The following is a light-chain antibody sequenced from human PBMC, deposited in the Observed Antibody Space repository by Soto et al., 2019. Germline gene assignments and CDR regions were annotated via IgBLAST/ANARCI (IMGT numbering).Light chain of an antibody. CDR2: EDT. CDR1: AFPKKY. J-gene: IGLJ2*01. V-gene: IGLV3-10*01. CDR3: YSPDSSGGI. Sequence: SYELTQPPSLSVSPRQTARITCSGDAFPKKYAYWYQQRSGQAPVLVIYEDTKRPSGIPERFSGSSSGTTATLTISGAHVEDEGDYFCYSPDSSGGIFGGGTKLTVL.